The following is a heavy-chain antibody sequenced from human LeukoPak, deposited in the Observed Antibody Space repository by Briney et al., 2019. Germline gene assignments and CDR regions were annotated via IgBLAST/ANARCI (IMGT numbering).Heavy chain of an antibody. V-gene: IGHV3-11*04. CDR3: AELGITMIGGV. D-gene: IGHD3-10*02. J-gene: IGHJ6*04. Sequence: GGSLRLSCAASEFTFSDAWMSWVRQAPGKGLEWVSYISSSGSTIYYADSVKGRFTISRDNAKNSLYLQMNSLRAEDTAVYYCAELGITMIGGVWGKGTTVTISS. CDR2: ISSSGSTI. CDR1: EFTFSDAW.